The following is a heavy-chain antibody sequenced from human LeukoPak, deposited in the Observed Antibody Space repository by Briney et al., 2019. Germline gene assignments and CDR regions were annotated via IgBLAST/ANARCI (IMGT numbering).Heavy chain of an antibody. J-gene: IGHJ3*02. Sequence: SETLSLTCTVSGGSFNSRTKYWGWLRQPPGKGLEWIGYIYYSGSTNYNPSLKSRVTISVDRSKNQFSLKLSSVTAADTAVYYCARDLSSSLAEAFDIWGQGTMVTVSS. CDR1: GGSFNSRTKY. V-gene: IGHV4-61*01. CDR2: IYYSGST. D-gene: IGHD6-13*01. CDR3: ARDLSSSLAEAFDI.